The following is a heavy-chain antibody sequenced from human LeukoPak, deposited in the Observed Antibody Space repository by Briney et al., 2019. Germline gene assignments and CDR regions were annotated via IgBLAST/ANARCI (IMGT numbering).Heavy chain of an antibody. D-gene: IGHD3-3*01. J-gene: IGHJ4*02. Sequence: PGGSLRLSCAASGFTFDDYSMHWVRQAPGKGLEWVSGICWNSGRLCYADSVRSRFTISRDNAKNTLYLQINSLRAEDTALYHCAKSASGDYDFWSGYFRAIDYWGQGTLVTVSS. CDR2: ICWNSGRL. V-gene: IGHV3-9*01. CDR1: GFTFDDYS. CDR3: AKSASGDYDFWSGYFRAIDY.